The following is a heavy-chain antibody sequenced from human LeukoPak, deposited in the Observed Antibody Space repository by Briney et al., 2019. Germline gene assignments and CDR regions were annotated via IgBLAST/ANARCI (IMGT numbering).Heavy chain of an antibody. CDR3: ARTNSGYDWDAFDI. Sequence: SGPTLVNPTQTLTLTCTFSGFSLSTSGMRVSWIRQPPGKALEWLARIDWDDDKFYSTSPKTRLTISKDTSKTQVVLTMTNMDPVDTATYYCARTNSGYDWDAFDIWGQGTMVTVSS. V-gene: IGHV2-70*04. CDR2: IDWDDDK. CDR1: GFSLSTSGMR. J-gene: IGHJ3*02. D-gene: IGHD5-12*01.